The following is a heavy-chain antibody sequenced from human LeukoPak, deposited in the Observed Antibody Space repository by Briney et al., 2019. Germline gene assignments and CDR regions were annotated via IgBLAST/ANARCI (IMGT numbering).Heavy chain of an antibody. Sequence: PSETLSLTCTVSGGSISTYYWTWIRQPPGRGLGGIGYIYYSGITNYNPSLKSRVTMSVDTSRNQFSLRLNSVTAADTAVYYCARAVVIPAAMAWGDTGVYGMDVWGQGTTVTVSS. J-gene: IGHJ6*02. V-gene: IGHV4-59*13. CDR3: ARAVVIPAAMAWGDTGVYGMDV. D-gene: IGHD2-2*01. CDR2: IYYSGIT. CDR1: GGSISTYY.